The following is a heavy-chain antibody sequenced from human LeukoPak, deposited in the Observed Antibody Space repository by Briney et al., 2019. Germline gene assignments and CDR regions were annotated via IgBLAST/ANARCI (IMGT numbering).Heavy chain of an antibody. CDR3: AKFTFYNWNNNWFDP. Sequence: PGGSLRLSCAASGFTFSSYAMSWVRQAPGKGLEWVSAISGSGGSTYYADSVKGRFTISRDNSKNTLYLQMNSLRAEDTAVYYCAKFTFYNWNNNWFDPWGQGTLVTVSS. J-gene: IGHJ5*02. CDR1: GFTFSSYA. CDR2: ISGSGGST. D-gene: IGHD1/OR15-1a*01. V-gene: IGHV3-23*01.